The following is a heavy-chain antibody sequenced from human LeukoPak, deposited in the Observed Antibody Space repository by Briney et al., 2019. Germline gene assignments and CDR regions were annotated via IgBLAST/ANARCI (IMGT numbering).Heavy chain of an antibody. CDR3: ARVGYYYGSGSYWYAHGMDV. V-gene: IGHV3-48*03. D-gene: IGHD3-10*01. J-gene: IGHJ6*02. CDR2: FSSSCSTI. Sequence: GGCLRLSRAAPVFTLCSFEMNWVRHAPQKGLVWGSYFSSSCSTIYYADSVKGRFTISRDNAKNSLYLQMNSLRAEDTAVYYCARVGYYYGSGSYWYAHGMDVWGQGTTVTVS. CDR1: VFTLCSFE.